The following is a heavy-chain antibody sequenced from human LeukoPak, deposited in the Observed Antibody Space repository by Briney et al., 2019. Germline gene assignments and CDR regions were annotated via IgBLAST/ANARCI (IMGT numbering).Heavy chain of an antibody. CDR3: ARDRASMVRGVIINWFDP. J-gene: IGHJ5*02. D-gene: IGHD3-10*01. V-gene: IGHV4-59*12. CDR2: IYYSGST. Sequence: LETLSLTCIVSGGSISSYYWSWIRQPPGKGLEWIGYIYYSGSTTYNPSLKSRVTISVDTSKNQFSLKLSSVTAADTAVYYCARDRASMVRGVIINWFDPWGQGTLVTVSS. CDR1: GGSISSYY.